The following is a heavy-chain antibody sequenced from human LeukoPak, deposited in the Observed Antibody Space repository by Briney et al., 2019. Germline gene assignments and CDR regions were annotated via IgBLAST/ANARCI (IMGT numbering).Heavy chain of an antibody. V-gene: IGHV1-2*02. D-gene: IGHD3-3*01. CDR2: INPNSGGT. CDR3: ASGYYFGDFDY. Sequence: ASVKVSCTASGYTFTGYYMHWVRQAPGQGLEWMGWINPNSGGTNYAQTFQGRVTMTRDTSISTAYMELSRLRSDDTAVYYCASGYYFGDFDYWGQGTLVTVSS. CDR1: GYTFTGYY. J-gene: IGHJ4*02.